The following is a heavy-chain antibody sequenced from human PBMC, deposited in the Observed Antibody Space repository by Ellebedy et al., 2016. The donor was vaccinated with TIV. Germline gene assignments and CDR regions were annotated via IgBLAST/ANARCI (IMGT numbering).Heavy chain of an antibody. V-gene: IGHV3-23*01. Sequence: PGGSLRLSCAASGFTFSSYAMSWVRQAPGKGLEWVSAISGSGVSTYYADSVKGRFAISRDNSKNTVYLQMNSLRAEDTAVYYCVSASPTIDYWGQGTLVTVSS. CDR2: ISGSGVST. CDR1: GFTFSSYA. J-gene: IGHJ4*02. D-gene: IGHD1-1*01. CDR3: VSASPTIDY.